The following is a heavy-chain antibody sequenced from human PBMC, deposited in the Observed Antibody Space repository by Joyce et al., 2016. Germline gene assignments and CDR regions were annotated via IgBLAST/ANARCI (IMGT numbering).Heavy chain of an antibody. CDR2: IKPDGSEK. CDR3: ATGGGMDV. CDR1: GFTFSTTW. V-gene: IGHV3-7*01. Sequence: EVQLVESGGGLVQPGGSLRLSCAASGFTFSTTWRTWVRQSPGKGPEWVAKIKPDGSEKYYVGSVKGRFTISRDNAKNSLSLLMNSLRVDDTAVYYCATGGGMDVWGQGTTVTVSS. J-gene: IGHJ6*02.